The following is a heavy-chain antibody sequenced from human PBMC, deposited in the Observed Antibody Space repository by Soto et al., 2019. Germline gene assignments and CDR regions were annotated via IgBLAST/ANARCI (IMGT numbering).Heavy chain of an antibody. V-gene: IGHV4-39*01. D-gene: IGHD3-3*01. Sequence: PSETLSLTCTVSGGSISSGSYYWGWIRQPPGKGLEWIGSIYYSGSTYYNPSLKSRVTISVDTSKNQFSLKLSSVTAADTAVYYCATSYYDFWSGYPSWFDPWGQGTLVTVSS. CDR2: IYYSGST. CDR1: GGSISSGSYY. CDR3: ATSYYDFWSGYPSWFDP. J-gene: IGHJ5*02.